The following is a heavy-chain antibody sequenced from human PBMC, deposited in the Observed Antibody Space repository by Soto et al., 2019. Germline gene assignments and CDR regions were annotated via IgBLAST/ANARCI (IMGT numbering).Heavy chain of an antibody. CDR2: ISAYNGNT. V-gene: IGHV1-18*04. D-gene: IGHD4-17*01. J-gene: IGHJ5*02. Sequence: ASVKVSCKASGYTFTSYGISWVRQAPGQGLEWMGWISAYNGNTNYAQKLQGRVTMTTDTSTSTAYMELRSLRSDDTAVYYCERSTKVNTSSWFDTWGQGTLVTVSS. CDR3: ERSTKVNTSSWFDT. CDR1: GYTFTSYG.